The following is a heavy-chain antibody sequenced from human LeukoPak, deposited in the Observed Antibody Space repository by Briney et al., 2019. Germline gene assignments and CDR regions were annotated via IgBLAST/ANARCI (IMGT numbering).Heavy chain of an antibody. J-gene: IGHJ4*02. D-gene: IGHD6-19*01. CDR3: ARGGGSRGWYNDY. CDR2: INHSGST. CDR1: GGSFSGYY. Sequence: KPSETLSLTCAVYGGSFSGYYWSWIRQPPGKGLEWIGEINHSGSTNYNPSLKSRVTISVDTSKNQFSLKLSSVTAADTAVYYCARGGGSRGWYNDYWGQETLVTVSS. V-gene: IGHV4-34*01.